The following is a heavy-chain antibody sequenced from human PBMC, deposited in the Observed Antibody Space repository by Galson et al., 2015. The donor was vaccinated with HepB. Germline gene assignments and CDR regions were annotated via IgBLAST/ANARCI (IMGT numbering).Heavy chain of an antibody. CDR1: GFTFSNYW. Sequence: SLRLSCAASGFTFSNYWMHWVRQAPGKGLVWVSRINSDGSSTSYADSVKGRFTISRDNAKNTLYLQMNSLRAEDTAVYYCARTPNYGDYGGAFDIWGQGTMVTVSS. D-gene: IGHD4-17*01. J-gene: IGHJ3*02. CDR2: INSDGSST. CDR3: ARTPNYGDYGGAFDI. V-gene: IGHV3-74*01.